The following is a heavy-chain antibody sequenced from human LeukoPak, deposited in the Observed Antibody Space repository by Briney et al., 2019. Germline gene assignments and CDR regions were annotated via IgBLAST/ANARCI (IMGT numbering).Heavy chain of an antibody. V-gene: IGHV4-34*01. CDR1: GGSSSAHY. CDR3: ARHGGRCFDI. D-gene: IGHD3-10*01. Sequence: SETLSLTCAGYGGSSSAHYWRWIRQPPGKGLEWIGEIHPSGGTTYNPSFKSRVTISVDTSKNQLSLKLNSVTAADTAVYYCARHGGRCFDIWGQGTMVSVS. J-gene: IGHJ3*02. CDR2: IHPSGGT.